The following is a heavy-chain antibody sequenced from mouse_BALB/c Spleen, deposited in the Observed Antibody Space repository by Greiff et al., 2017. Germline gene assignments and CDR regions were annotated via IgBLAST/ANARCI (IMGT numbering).Heavy chain of an antibody. D-gene: IGHD1-1*01. Sequence: EVNVVESGGGLVKPGGSLKLSCAASGFTFSSYAMSWVRQTPEKRLEWVATISSGGSYTYYPDSVKGRFTISRDNAKNTLYLQMSSLRSEDTAMYYCARDYYGSSYFDYWGQGTTLTVSS. J-gene: IGHJ2*01. CDR3: ARDYYGSSYFDY. V-gene: IGHV5-9-3*01. CDR1: GFTFSSYA. CDR2: ISSGGSYT.